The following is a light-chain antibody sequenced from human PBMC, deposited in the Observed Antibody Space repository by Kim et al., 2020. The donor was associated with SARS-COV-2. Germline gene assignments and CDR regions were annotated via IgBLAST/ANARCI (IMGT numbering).Light chain of an antibody. J-gene: IGKJ4*01. V-gene: IGKV1-12*01. CDR3: QRADSFPLG. CDR2: AAS. CDR1: QDISSW. Sequence: ASVGDRVTITCRASQDISSWFAWYQQKPGNAPKLLISAASSLQSGVPSRFSGSGSGTDFTLTISSLQPEDFASYYCQRADSFPLGFGGGTKVDIK.